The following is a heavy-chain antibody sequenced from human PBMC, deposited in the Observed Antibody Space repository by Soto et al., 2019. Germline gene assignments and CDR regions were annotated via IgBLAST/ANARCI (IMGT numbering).Heavy chain of an antibody. CDR2: IIPIFGTA. Sequence: SVKVSCKASGGTFSSYAISWVRQAPGQGLEWMGGIIPIFGTANYAQKFQGRVTITADESTSTAYMELSSLRSEDTAVYYCARGFSGWGYSSSWNDAFDIWGQGTMVTVS. CDR3: ARGFSGWGYSSSWNDAFDI. D-gene: IGHD6-13*01. CDR1: GGTFSSYA. V-gene: IGHV1-69*13. J-gene: IGHJ3*02.